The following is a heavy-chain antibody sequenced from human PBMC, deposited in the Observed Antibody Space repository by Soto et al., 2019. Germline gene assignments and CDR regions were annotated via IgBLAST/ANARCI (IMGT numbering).Heavy chain of an antibody. CDR1: GVTFSGYA. V-gene: IGHV3-23*01. CDR2: ISGTGGNT. J-gene: IGHJ3*02. Sequence: EVQLLESGGGLVQPGGSLRLSCTASGVTFSGYAMSWVRQALGKGLEWVSAISGTGGNTYYADSVKGRFTNSRDNSESPLFLQMHSLSADDTAVYYCATRHDYGGNLDALDIWGQGTTVAVSS. CDR3: ATRHDYGGNLDALDI. D-gene: IGHD3-16*01.